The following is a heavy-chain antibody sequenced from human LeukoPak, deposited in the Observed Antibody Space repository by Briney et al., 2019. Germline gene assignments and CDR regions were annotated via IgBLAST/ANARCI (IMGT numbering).Heavy chain of an antibody. J-gene: IGHJ5*02. V-gene: IGHV4-59*12. D-gene: IGHD3-10*01. Sequence: SETLSLTCTVSGGSISSYYWSWIRQPPGKGLEWIGYIYYSGSTNYNPSLKSRVTISVDTSKNQFPLKLSSVTAADTAVYYCARLLVRGVTRGGKDWFDPWGQGTLVTVSS. CDR3: ARLLVRGVTRGGKDWFDP. CDR2: IYYSGST. CDR1: GGSISSYY.